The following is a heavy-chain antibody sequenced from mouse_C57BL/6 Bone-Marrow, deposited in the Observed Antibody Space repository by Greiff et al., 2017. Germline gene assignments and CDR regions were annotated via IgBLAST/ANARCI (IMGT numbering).Heavy chain of an antibody. Sequence: EVQGVESGGGLVKPGGSLKLSCAASGFTFSDYGMHWVRQAPEKGLEWVAYISSGSSTIYYADTVQGRFTISRDNAKNTLFLQMTSLRSEDTAMYYFARREDDESYYAMDYWGQGTSVTVSS. V-gene: IGHV5-17*01. D-gene: IGHD2-12*01. J-gene: IGHJ4*01. CDR2: ISSGSSTI. CDR1: GFTFSDYG. CDR3: ARREDDESYYAMDY.